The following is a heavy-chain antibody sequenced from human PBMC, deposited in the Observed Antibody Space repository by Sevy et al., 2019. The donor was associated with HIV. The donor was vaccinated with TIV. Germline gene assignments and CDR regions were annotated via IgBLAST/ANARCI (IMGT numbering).Heavy chain of an antibody. Sequence: GGSLRLSCAASGFTFDDYAMHWVRQAPGKGLEWVSGISWNSGSIGYADSVKGRFTISRDNAKNSLYLKMNSLRAEDTALYYCAKADYYDSSGYYLFPHYYYGMDVWGQGTTVTVSS. CDR3: AKADYYDSSGYYLFPHYYYGMDV. CDR1: GFTFDDYA. J-gene: IGHJ6*02. D-gene: IGHD3-22*01. CDR2: ISWNSGSI. V-gene: IGHV3-9*01.